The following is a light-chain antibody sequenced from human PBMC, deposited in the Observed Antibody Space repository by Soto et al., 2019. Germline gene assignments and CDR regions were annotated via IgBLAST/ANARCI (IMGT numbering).Light chain of an antibody. CDR3: QHYGPSTPYT. CDR1: RSFASSY. CDR2: AAS. J-gene: IGKJ2*01. Sequence: ERVLTQSPGTLSLSPGERATLSCRASRSFASSYLAWYQRKPGQSPRLLIYAASNRATGIPDRFTGSGSGTDFTLTISRVEPEDCAVYYCQHYGPSTPYTFGQGTKVEIK. V-gene: IGKV3-20*01.